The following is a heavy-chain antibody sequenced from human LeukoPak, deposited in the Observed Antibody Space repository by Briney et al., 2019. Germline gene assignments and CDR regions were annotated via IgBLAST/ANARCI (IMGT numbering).Heavy chain of an antibody. CDR2: IYYSGST. V-gene: IGHV4-59*01. Sequence: SETLSLTCTVSGGSISSYYWSWIRQPPGKGLEWIGYIYYSGSTNYNPSLKSRVTISVDTSKNQFSLKLSSVTAADTAVYYCARGIGRYYYYGMDVWGQGTTVTVSS. CDR1: GGSISSYY. J-gene: IGHJ6*02. D-gene: IGHD2-15*01. CDR3: ARGIGRYYYYGMDV.